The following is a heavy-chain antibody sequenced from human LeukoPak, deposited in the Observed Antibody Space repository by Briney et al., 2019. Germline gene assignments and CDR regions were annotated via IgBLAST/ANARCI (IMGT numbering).Heavy chain of an antibody. CDR3: ALMPQYSSGWYVFDY. CDR2: IIPILGIA. Sequence: GSSVKVSCKASGGTFSSYAISWVRQAPGQGLEWMGRIIPILGIANYAQKFQGRVTITADKSTSTAYMELSSLRSEDTAVYYCALMPQYSSGWYVFDYWGQGTLVTVSS. CDR1: GGTFSSYA. V-gene: IGHV1-69*04. J-gene: IGHJ4*02. D-gene: IGHD6-19*01.